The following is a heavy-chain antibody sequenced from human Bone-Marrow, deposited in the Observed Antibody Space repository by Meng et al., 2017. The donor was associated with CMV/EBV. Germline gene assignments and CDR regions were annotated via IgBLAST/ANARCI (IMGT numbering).Heavy chain of an antibody. D-gene: IGHD1-26*01. CDR2: INHSGST. J-gene: IGHJ6*02. Sequence: GSLRLSCAVYGGSFSGYYWSWIRQPPGKGLEWIGEINHSGSTNYNPSLKSRVTISVDTSKNQFSLKLSSVTAADTAVYYCARGRVVVGVGMDVWGQRTTVTVSS. CDR1: GGSFSGYY. V-gene: IGHV4-34*01. CDR3: ARGRVVVGVGMDV.